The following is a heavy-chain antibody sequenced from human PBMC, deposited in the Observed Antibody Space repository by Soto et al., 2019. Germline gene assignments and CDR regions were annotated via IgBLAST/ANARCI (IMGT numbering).Heavy chain of an antibody. CDR2: MNPNSGNT. D-gene: IGHD2-2*01. J-gene: IGHJ6*03. V-gene: IGHV1-8*01. CDR1: GYTFTSYD. CDR3: ARRLPAAMFDYYYYYMDV. Sequence: ASVKVSCKASGYTFTSYDINWVRQATGQGLEWMGWMNPNSGNTGYAQKFQGRVTMTRNTSISTAYMELSSLRSEDTAVYYCARRLPAAMFDYYYYYMDVWGKGTTVTVSS.